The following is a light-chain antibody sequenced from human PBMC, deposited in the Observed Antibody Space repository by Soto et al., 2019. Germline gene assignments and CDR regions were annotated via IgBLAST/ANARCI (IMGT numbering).Light chain of an antibody. J-gene: IGKJ5*01. Sequence: EIVMTQSPATLSVSPGERATLSCRASQSVTTYLAWYQQKPGQAPRLLIYDASNRATGIPARFSGSGSGTDFTLTISSLEPEDFAVYYCQQRSNWPPLISFGQGTRLEIK. V-gene: IGKV3-11*01. CDR2: DAS. CDR1: QSVTTY. CDR3: QQRSNWPPLIS.